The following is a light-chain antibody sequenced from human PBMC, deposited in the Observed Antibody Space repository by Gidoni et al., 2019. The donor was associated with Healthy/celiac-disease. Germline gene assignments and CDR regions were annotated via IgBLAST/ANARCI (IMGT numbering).Light chain of an antibody. CDR3: SSFTSSSTWL. CDR2: EVS. V-gene: IGLV2-14*01. Sequence: QSARTQPASGSGSPGQSSTISCTGSSSDFGSYHRVSLYQQTPGTAPKLIISEVSNRPSGVSNRFSGSQSGNTASLSISGLQAEDEADYYCSSFTSSSTWLFGGGTKLTVL. J-gene: IGLJ3*02. CDR1: SSDFGSYHR.